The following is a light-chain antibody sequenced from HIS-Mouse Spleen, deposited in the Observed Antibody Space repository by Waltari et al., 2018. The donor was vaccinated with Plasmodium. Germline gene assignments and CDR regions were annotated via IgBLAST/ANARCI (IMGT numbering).Light chain of an antibody. V-gene: IGKV3-11*01. CDR2: DAF. CDR1: QSVSSY. CDR3: QQRSNWPLT. Sequence: EIVLTQSPATLSLSPGERATLSCRASQSVSSYLAWYQQKPGQAPRLLIYDAFNRATGIPAGFSGGGSGADFTLTISGLEPEDFAVYYCQQRSNWPLTFGGGTKVEIK. J-gene: IGKJ4*01.